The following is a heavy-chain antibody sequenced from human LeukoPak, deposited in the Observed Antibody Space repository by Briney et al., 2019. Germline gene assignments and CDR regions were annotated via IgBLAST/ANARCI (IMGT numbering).Heavy chain of an antibody. CDR1: GFTFSNFW. D-gene: IGHD3-22*01. CDR3: ARYFDNTGYSWRRFDY. Sequence: GGSLRLSCAASGFTFSNFWMTWVRQAPGKGPEWLATIRQDGGDKWYVDSVKGRFTISRDNAKNSLYLQMNSLRAEDTAVYYCARYFDNTGYSWRRFDYWGQGALVTVSS. CDR2: IRQDGGDK. J-gene: IGHJ4*02. V-gene: IGHV3-7*01.